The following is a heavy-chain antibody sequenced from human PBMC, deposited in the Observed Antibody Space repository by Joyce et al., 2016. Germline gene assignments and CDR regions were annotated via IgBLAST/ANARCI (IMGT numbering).Heavy chain of an antibody. CDR3: ARSTEV. J-gene: IGHJ4*02. CDR1: GFTFSRNW. CDR2: INSDGTMI. V-gene: IGHV3-74*01. Sequence: EVQLVESGGGLVQPGGSRRLSCAASGFTFSRNWMHWVRQAPGKGLVWVSHINSDGTMITYADSVKGRFTISRDNAKNTLYLQMSGLRPEDTAMYYCARSTEVWGQGTLVTVSS.